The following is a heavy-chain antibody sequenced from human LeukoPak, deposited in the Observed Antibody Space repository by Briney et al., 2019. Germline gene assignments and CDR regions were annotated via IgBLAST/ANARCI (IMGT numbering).Heavy chain of an antibody. CDR3: AKDLSVAGMDWFDP. D-gene: IGHD6-19*01. CDR1: GFTFSGYG. V-gene: IGHV3-30*02. CDR2: IRYDGSNK. Sequence: TGGSLRLSCAASGFTFSGYGMHWVRQAPGKGLECVAFIRYDGSNKYYADSVKGRFTISRDNSKNTLYLQMNSLRAEDTAVYYCAKDLSVAGMDWFDPWGQGTLVTVSS. J-gene: IGHJ5*02.